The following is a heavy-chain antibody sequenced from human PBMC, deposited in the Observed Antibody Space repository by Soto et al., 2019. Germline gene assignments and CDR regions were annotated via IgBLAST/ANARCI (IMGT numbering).Heavy chain of an antibody. J-gene: IGHJ4*02. Sequence: GCLLPTCSASGFTFSSNAMSGVRQAPGKGLEWVSGISSSGGSTYYADSVKVRFTISRDNSKNMLYLQMNNLRAEDTAVYYCAKAQGGSYFDYWGQGTMVTSPQ. V-gene: IGHV3-23*01. CDR1: GFTFSSNA. CDR3: AKAQGGSYFDY. D-gene: IGHD2-15*01. CDR2: ISSSGGST.